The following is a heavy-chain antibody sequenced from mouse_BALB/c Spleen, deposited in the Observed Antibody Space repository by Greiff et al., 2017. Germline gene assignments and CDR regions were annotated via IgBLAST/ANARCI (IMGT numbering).Heavy chain of an antibody. J-gene: IGHJ3*01. D-gene: IGHD2-3*01. Sequence: VQLQQSGPELVRPGVSVKISCKGSSYTFTDYAMHWVKQSHAKSLEWIGVISTYYGNTNYNQKFKGKATMTVDKSSSTAYMELARLTSEDSAVYYCASIYDGYYEGFAYWGQGTLVTVSA. V-gene: IGHV1-67*01. CDR1: SYTFTDYA. CDR2: ISTYYGNT. CDR3: ASIYDGYYEGFAY.